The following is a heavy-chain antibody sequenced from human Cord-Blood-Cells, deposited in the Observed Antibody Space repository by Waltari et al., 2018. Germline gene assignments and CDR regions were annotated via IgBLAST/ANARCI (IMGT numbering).Heavy chain of an antibody. J-gene: IGHJ4*02. D-gene: IGHD2-21*01. Sequence: QVHLVHARAEVRQPGASVTVSCKASGDTFPSYAVSWVRQAPGQRLEWMGWINAGNGNTKYSQKFQGRVTITRDTSASTAYMELSSLRSEDTAVYYCARDYCGGDCFFDYWGQGTLVTVSS. V-gene: IGHV1-3*01. CDR1: GDTFPSYA. CDR2: INAGNGNT. CDR3: ARDYCGGDCFFDY.